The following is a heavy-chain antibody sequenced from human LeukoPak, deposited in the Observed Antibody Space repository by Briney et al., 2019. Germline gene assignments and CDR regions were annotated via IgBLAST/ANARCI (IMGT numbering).Heavy chain of an antibody. V-gene: IGHV4-38-2*01. D-gene: IGHD4-17*01. Sequence: PSETLSLTCAVSGYSISSGYYWGWIRQPPGKGLEWIGSIYHSGSTYYNPSLKSRVTISVDTSKNQFSLKLSSVTAADTAVYYCARGGATTNQHWGQGTLVTVSS. CDR3: ARGGATTNQH. CDR2: IYHSGST. CDR1: GYSISSGYY. J-gene: IGHJ1*01.